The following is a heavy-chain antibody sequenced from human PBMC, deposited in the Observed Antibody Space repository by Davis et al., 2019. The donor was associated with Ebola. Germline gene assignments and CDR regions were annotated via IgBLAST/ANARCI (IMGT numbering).Heavy chain of an antibody. J-gene: IGHJ6*04. CDR3: ASLVGYDSSGCV. D-gene: IGHD3-22*01. CDR2: IYYSGST. CDR1: GGSISSYY. V-gene: IGHV4-59*01. Sequence: SETLSLTCTVSGGSISSYYWSWIRQPPGKGLEWIGYIYYSGSTNYNPSLKSRVTISVDTSKNQFSLKLSSVTAADTAAYYCASLVGYDSSGCVWGKGTTVTVSS.